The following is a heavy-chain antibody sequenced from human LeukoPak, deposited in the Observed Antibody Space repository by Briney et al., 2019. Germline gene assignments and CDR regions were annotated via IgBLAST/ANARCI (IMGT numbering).Heavy chain of an antibody. D-gene: IGHD5-12*01. J-gene: IGHJ4*02. V-gene: IGHV1-69*04. CDR3: ARLQNSGYEY. CDR1: GGTFSSYA. CDR2: IIPILGIT. Sequence: SVKVSCKASGGTFSSYAISWVRQAPGQGLEWMGRIIPILGITNYAQKFQGRVTITADKSTSTAYMELSSLRSEDTAVYYCARLQNSGYEYWGQGTLVTVSS.